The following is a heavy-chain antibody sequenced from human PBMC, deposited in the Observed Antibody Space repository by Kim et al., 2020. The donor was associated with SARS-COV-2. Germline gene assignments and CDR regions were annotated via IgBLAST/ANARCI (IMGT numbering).Heavy chain of an antibody. CDR3: ARDRGALVDTGMLEY. D-gene: IGHD5-18*01. CDR2: IGYSGDST. CDR1: GFTFGAYA. V-gene: IGHV3-23*01. J-gene: IGHJ4*02. Sequence: GGSLRLSCAASGFTFGAYAMTWVRQAPGKGLEWVSGIGYSGDSTHYADSVKGRFTISRDNSKSTLYLQMNSLRVEDTATFYCARDRGALVDTGMLEYWGQGTLVTVSS.